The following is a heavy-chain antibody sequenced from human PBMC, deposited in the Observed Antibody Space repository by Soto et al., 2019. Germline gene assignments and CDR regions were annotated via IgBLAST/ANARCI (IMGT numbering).Heavy chain of an antibody. CDR3: ARASGLYGAVDY. D-gene: IGHD3-10*01. CDR1: GYTFTSYG. V-gene: IGHV1-18*01. Sequence: QVQLVQSGAEVKKPGASIKVSCQASGYTFTSYGISWVRQAPGQGLEWVGWISAYNGNTNYAQKLQGRVTMTTDTSTNTASMELRSLRSDDTAVYYGARASGLYGAVDYWGQGTLVTVSS. CDR2: ISAYNGNT. J-gene: IGHJ4*02.